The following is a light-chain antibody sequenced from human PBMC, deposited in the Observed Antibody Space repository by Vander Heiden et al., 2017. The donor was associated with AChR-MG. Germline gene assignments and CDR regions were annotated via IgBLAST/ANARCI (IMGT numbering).Light chain of an antibody. CDR3: QQDDNLPFT. Sequence: DTQMTQSPPSLSASVGDRVTITCQASQDISNYLNWYQQKPGKAPKLLIYDASNLETGVPSRFSGSGSGTDFTFTISSLQPEDIATYYCQQDDNLPFTFGHGTKVDIK. J-gene: IGKJ3*01. CDR2: DAS. CDR1: QDISNY. V-gene: IGKV1-33*01.